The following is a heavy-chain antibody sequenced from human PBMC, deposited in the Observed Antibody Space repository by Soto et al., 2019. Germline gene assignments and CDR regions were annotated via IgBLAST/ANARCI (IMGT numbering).Heavy chain of an antibody. V-gene: IGHV4-59*08. CDR3: ARHRWLRGGYYYYMDV. CDR2: IYYSGST. D-gene: IGHD5-12*01. Sequence: ETLSLTCTVSGGSISSYYWSWIRQPPGKGLEWIGYIYYSGSTNYNPSLKSRVTISVDTSKNQFSLKLSSVTAADTAVYYCARHRWLRGGYYYYMDVWGKGTTVTVSS. CDR1: GGSISSYY. J-gene: IGHJ6*03.